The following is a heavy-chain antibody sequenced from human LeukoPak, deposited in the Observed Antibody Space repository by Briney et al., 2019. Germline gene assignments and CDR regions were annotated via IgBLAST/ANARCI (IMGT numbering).Heavy chain of an antibody. CDR2: INPSGGST. J-gene: IGHJ6*03. V-gene: IGHV1-46*01. D-gene: IGHD3-10*01. Sequence: ASVKVSCKASGYTFTSYYMHWVRQAPGQGLEWMGIINPSGGSTSYAQKFQGRVTMTRDMSTSTVYMELSSLRSEDTAVYYCARARSSGSYYGPGLGYYYMDVWGKGTTVTISS. CDR3: ARARSSGSYYGPGLGYYYMDV. CDR1: GYTFTSYY.